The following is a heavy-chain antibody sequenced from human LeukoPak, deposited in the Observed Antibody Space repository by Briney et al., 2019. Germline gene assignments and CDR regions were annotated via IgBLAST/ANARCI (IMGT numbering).Heavy chain of an antibody. V-gene: IGHV4-39*02. CDR1: GGSISSSSYY. CDR2: IYYSGST. CDR3: ARDYYYYYMDV. J-gene: IGHJ6*03. Sequence: PSETLSLTCTVSGGSISSSSYYWAWIRQPPGKGLEWIGSIYYSGSTYYNPSLKSRVTISADTSKNQFSLKLSSVTAADTAVYYCARDYYYYYMDVWGKGTTVTVSS.